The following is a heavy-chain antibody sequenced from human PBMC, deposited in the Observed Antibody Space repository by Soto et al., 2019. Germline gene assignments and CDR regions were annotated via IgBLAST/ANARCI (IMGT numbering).Heavy chain of an antibody. Sequence: QLQLQESGPGLVKPSETLSLTCTVSGGSISSSSYYWGWIRQPPGKGLEWIGSIYYSGSTYYNPSLKSRVTISVDTSKNQFSLKLSSVTAADTAVYYCARLPRRGKIDYWGQGTLVTVSS. V-gene: IGHV4-39*01. CDR1: GGSISSSSYY. CDR2: IYYSGST. J-gene: IGHJ4*02. CDR3: ARLPRRGKIDY. D-gene: IGHD3-10*01.